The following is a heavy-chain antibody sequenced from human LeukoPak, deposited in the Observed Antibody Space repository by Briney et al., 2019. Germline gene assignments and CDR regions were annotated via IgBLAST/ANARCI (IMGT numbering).Heavy chain of an antibody. CDR3: ARDGTYYYDGGSWFDP. J-gene: IGHJ5*02. Sequence: GGSLRLSCAAPGFTFSNYEMNWVRQAPGKGLEWISYISSSGNTIYYADSVKGRFTISRDNAKNSLYLQMNSLRAEDTAVYYCARDGTYYYDGGSWFDPWGQGTLVTVSS. CDR2: ISSSGNTI. D-gene: IGHD3-22*01. V-gene: IGHV3-48*03. CDR1: GFTFSNYE.